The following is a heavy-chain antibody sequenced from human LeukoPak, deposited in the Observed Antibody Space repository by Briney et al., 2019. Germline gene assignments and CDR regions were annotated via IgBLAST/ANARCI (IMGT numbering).Heavy chain of an antibody. V-gene: IGHV1-8*01. Sequence: ASVKVSCKASGYTFTSYDINWVRQATGQGLEWMGWMNPNSGNTGYAQKFQGRVTMTRNTSISTAYMELSSLRSEDTAVYYCASPHDAYYYYYYGMDVWGQGTTVTVSS. D-gene: IGHD2-2*01. CDR2: MNPNSGNT. J-gene: IGHJ6*02. CDR1: GYTFTSYD. CDR3: ASPHDAYYYYYYGMDV.